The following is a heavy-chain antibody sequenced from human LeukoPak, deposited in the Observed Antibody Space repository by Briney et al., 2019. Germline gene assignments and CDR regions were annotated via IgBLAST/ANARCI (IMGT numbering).Heavy chain of an antibody. CDR1: GFTFSNAW. Sequence: GGSLRFSCAASGFTFSNAWMSWVRQAPGKGLEWVGRIKSKTDGGTTDYAAPVKGRFTISRDDSKNTLYLQMNSLKTEDTAVYYCTTVVVPAAPLSYYYGMDVWGKGTTVTVSS. V-gene: IGHV3-15*01. D-gene: IGHD2-2*01. CDR2: IKSKTDGGTT. CDR3: TTVVVPAAPLSYYYGMDV. J-gene: IGHJ6*04.